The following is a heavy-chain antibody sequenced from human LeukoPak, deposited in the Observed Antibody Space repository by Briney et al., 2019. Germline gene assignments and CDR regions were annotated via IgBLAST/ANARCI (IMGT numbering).Heavy chain of an antibody. J-gene: IGHJ4*02. D-gene: IGHD3-22*01. Sequence: PSETLSLTCAVSGGSISSSNWWSWVRQPPGKGLEWIGEIYHSGSTNYNPSLKSRVTISVDKSKNQFSLKLSSVTAADTAVYYCARGRETYYYDSSGYVYYFDYWGQGTLVTVSS. V-gene: IGHV4-4*02. CDR3: ARGRETYYYDSSGYVYYFDY. CDR2: IYHSGST. CDR1: GGSISSSNW.